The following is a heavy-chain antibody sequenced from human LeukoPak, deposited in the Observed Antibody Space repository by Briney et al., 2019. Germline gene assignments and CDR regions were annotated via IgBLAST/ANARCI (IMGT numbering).Heavy chain of an antibody. CDR1: GGTFSSYA. J-gene: IGHJ3*02. CDR3: ARDPQYSSGTDAFDI. Sequence: ASVKVSCKASGGTFSSYAISWVRQAPGQGLEWMGGIIPIFGTANYAQEFQGRVTITADKSTSTAYMELSSLRSEDTAVYYCARDPQYSSGTDAFDIWGQGTMVTVSS. CDR2: IIPIFGTA. V-gene: IGHV1-69*06. D-gene: IGHD6-19*01.